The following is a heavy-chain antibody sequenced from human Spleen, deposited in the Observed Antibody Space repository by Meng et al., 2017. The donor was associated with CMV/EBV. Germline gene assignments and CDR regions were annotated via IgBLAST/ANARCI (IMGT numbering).Heavy chain of an antibody. CDR1: GGSFSGYY. D-gene: IGHD1-7*01. J-gene: IGHJ6*02. CDR3: VRDRRYNWNYGVYYGMDV. V-gene: IGHV4-38-2*02. Sequence: GSLRLSCAVYGGSFSGYYWGWIRQPPGKGLEWIGSMYHSGDTYYNPSLKSRVTISVDTSKNQFSLKLISVTAADTAVYYCVRDRRYNWNYGVYYGMDVWGQGTTVTVSS. CDR2: MYHSGDT.